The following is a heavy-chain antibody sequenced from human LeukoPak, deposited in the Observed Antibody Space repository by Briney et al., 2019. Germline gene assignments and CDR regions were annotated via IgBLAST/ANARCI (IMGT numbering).Heavy chain of an antibody. CDR3: ARGQLERYRAYYMDV. V-gene: IGHV4-4*07. CDR1: GGSISSYY. Sequence: SETLSLTCTVSGGSISSYYWSWIRQAPGKGLEWIGRIYTSGSTNYNPSLKSRVTMSVDTSKNQFSLKLSSVTAADTAVYYCARGQLERYRAYYMDVWGKGTTVTVSS. J-gene: IGHJ6*03. D-gene: IGHD1-1*01. CDR2: IYTSGST.